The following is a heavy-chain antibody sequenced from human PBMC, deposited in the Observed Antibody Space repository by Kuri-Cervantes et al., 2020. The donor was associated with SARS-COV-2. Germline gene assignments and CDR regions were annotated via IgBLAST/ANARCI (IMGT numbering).Heavy chain of an antibody. D-gene: IGHD6-6*01. J-gene: IGHJ6*03. CDR3: ARVTRYSSSSASDGYYYYMDV. V-gene: IGHV1-2*02. CDR2: INPNSGGT. CDR1: GYTFTGYY. Sequence: GGSLRLSCKASGYTFTGYYMHWVRQAPGQGLEWMGWINPNSGGTNYAQKFQGRVTMTRDTSISTAYMELSRLRSDDTAVYYCARVTRYSSSSASDGYYYYMDVWGKGTKVTVSS.